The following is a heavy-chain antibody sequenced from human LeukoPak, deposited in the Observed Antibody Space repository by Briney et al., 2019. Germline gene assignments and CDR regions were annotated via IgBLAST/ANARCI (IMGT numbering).Heavy chain of an antibody. CDR2: ISDGGTHL. CDR3: ARDRLEAVAGDDYLDY. Sequence: GGSLRLSCVGSGFIFSSYRMNWVRQAPGKGLEWVAVISDGGTHLYYADSVKGRFTISRDNSESTMYLQMNSLRVEDTAVYYCARDRLEAVAGDDYLDYWGQGTLVTVSS. CDR1: GFIFSSYR. D-gene: IGHD6-19*01. V-gene: IGHV3-30*03. J-gene: IGHJ4*02.